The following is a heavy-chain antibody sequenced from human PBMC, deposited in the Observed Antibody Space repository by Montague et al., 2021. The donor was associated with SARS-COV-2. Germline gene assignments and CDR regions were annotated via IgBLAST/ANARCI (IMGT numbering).Heavy chain of an antibody. CDR3: ARGRRIAAGGTSYYGLDV. CDR1: GGSIGSYY. CDR2: IYIRETA. Sequence: SEILSLTCTVPGGSIGSYYWSWIRQPAGKGLEWIGRIYIRETATYNPSLTSRVIMSADTSKNQISLKLSSVTAADTAVYYCARGRRIAAGGTSYYGLDVWGQGTTVTVSS. D-gene: IGHD6-13*01. J-gene: IGHJ6*02. V-gene: IGHV4-4*07.